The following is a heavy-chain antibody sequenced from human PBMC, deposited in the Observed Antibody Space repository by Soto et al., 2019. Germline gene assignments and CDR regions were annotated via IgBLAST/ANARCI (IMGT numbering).Heavy chain of an antibody. D-gene: IGHD4-17*01. CDR3: ARQYSPVTTSHFDY. Sequence: SGPTLVKPTQTLTLTCTFSGFSLSTSGMCVSWIRQPPGKALEWLARIDWDDDKYYSTSLKTRLTISKETSKNQVVLTMTNMDPVDTATYYCARQYSPVTTSHFDYWGQGTLVTVSS. V-gene: IGHV2-70*11. J-gene: IGHJ4*02. CDR1: GFSLSTSGMC. CDR2: IDWDDDK.